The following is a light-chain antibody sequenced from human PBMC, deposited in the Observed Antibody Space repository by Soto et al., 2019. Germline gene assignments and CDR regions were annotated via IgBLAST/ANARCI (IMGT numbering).Light chain of an antibody. V-gene: IGKV1-33*01. CDR3: QQFDNVPIT. Sequence: DIQMTQSPSSLSASVGDRVTITCQASHDSSNYLNWYQQKPGKAPKLLIYDASNLKTGVPSRFSGSGSGTDFTFTISSLQPEDIATYYCQQFDNVPITFGKGTRLESK. CDR2: DAS. J-gene: IGKJ5*01. CDR1: HDSSNY.